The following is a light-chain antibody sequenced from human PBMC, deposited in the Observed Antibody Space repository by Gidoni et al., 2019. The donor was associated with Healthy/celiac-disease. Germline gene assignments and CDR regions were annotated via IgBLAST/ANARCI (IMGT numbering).Light chain of an antibody. CDR3: QQSYSTPVT. J-gene: IGKJ1*01. CDR1: QSISSY. CDR2: AAS. Sequence: DIQMNQSPSSLSASVGDRVTITCRASQSISSYLNWYQQKPGKAPKLLIYAASSLQSGVPSRFSGSVSGTEFTLTISSLQPEDFATYYCQQSYSTPVTFGQGTKVEIK. V-gene: IGKV1-39*01.